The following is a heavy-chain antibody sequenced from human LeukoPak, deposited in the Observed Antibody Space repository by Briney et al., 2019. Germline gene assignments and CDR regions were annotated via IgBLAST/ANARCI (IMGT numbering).Heavy chain of an antibody. D-gene: IGHD6-6*01. CDR1: GGSISSYY. J-gene: IGHJ6*03. CDR2: INHSGST. CDR3: ARDHEYSSSYYYYYYMDV. V-gene: IGHV4-34*01. Sequence: PETLSLTCTVSGGSISSYYWSWIRQPPGKGLEWFGEINHSGSTNYNPSLKSRVTISVDTSKNQFSLKLSSVTAADTAVYYCARDHEYSSSYYYYYYMDVWGKGTTVTVSS.